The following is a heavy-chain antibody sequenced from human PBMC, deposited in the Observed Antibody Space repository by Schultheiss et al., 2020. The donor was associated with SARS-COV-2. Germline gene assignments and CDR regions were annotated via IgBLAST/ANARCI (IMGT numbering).Heavy chain of an antibody. CDR2: INSDGSTT. V-gene: IGHV3-74*01. Sequence: GGSLRLSCAASGFTFSSYWMHWVRQAPGKGLVWVSRINSDGSTTNYADSVKGRFTVSRDNAKNTLYLQMNSLRAEDTAVYYCAKKGIAARRSPLDYWGQGTLVTVSS. J-gene: IGHJ4*02. D-gene: IGHD6-6*01. CDR3: AKKGIAARRSPLDY. CDR1: GFTFSSYW.